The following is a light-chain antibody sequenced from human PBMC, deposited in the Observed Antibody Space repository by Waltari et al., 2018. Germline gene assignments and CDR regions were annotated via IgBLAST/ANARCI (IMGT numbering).Light chain of an antibody. J-gene: IGKJ1*01. CDR3: QQYNNWPRT. CDR1: QSVSNN. V-gene: IGKV3-15*01. Sequence: EIVMTQSPATLSVYPGERATLSCRASQSVSNNLAWFQHKPGQAPRLLIYGASTRAAGIPARFSGSGSGADFTLTISSLQSEDFALYYCQQYNNWPRTFGQGTKVEIK. CDR2: GAS.